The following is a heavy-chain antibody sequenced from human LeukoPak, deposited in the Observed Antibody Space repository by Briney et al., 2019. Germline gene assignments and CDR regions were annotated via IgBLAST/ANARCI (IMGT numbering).Heavy chain of an antibody. CDR1: GDSVSSNSVT. CDR3: ARGGGENYCSGGSCYYRVNYFDY. Sequence: SQTLSLTCAISGDSVSSNSVTWNWIRQSPSRGLEWLGRTYYRSTWYNDYAVSVRGRITINPDTSKNQFSLQLNSVTPEDTAVYYCARGGGENYCSGGSCYYRVNYFDYWGQGTLVTVSS. CDR2: TYYRSTWYN. J-gene: IGHJ4*02. V-gene: IGHV6-1*01. D-gene: IGHD2-15*01.